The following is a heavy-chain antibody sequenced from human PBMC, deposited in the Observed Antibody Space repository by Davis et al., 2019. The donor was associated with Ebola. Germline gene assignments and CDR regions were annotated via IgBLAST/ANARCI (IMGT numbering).Heavy chain of an antibody. J-gene: IGHJ6*04. CDR2: IYSGGST. D-gene: IGHD5-18*01. V-gene: IGHV3-53*01. Sequence: GESLKISCAASGFIFSDYYMSWIRQAPGKGLEWVSVIYSGGSTYYADSVKGRFTISRDNSKNTLYLQMNSLRAEDTAVYYCAIATRDTAMVFYYYYGMDVWGKGTTVTVSS. CDR1: GFIFSDYY. CDR3: AIATRDTAMVFYYYYGMDV.